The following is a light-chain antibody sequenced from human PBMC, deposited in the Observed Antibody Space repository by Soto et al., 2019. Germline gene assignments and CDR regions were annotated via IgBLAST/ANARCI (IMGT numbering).Light chain of an antibody. J-gene: IGKJ1*01. CDR3: QKYNSAPWT. Sequence: DIQMTQSPSSLPASVGDRVTITCRASQGISNYLAWYQQKPGKVPKLLIYGATTLQSGVPSRFSGSGSGTYFTLTISSLQPEDVATYNCQKYNSAPWTFGQGTKWKSN. V-gene: IGKV1-27*01. CDR1: QGISNY. CDR2: GAT.